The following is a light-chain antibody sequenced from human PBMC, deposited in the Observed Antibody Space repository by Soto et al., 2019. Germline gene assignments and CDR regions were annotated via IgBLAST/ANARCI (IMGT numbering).Light chain of an antibody. CDR1: QSISRW. CDR3: KHYVNYPYT. J-gene: IGKJ2*01. Sequence: DIQMTQSPSTLSPSVGDRVAITCRASQSISRWLAWYQQKPGKAPKLLIYDASSLARGVPSRFSGSGSGTDFTPPITSPNPDDLENYYGKHYVNYPYTFGKGTKLEIK. CDR2: DAS. V-gene: IGKV1-5*01.